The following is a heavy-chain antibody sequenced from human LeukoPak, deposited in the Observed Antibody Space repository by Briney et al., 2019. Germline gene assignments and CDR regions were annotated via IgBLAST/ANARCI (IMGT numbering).Heavy chain of an antibody. CDR1: GYTLTELS. Sequence: ASVKVSCKVSGYTLTELSMHWVRQAPGKGLEWMGGFYPEDGETIYAQKFQGRVTMTEDTSTDTAYMELSSLRSEDTAVYYCATKATVVVTAPSIDDAFDIWGQGTMVTVSS. CDR2: FYPEDGET. V-gene: IGHV1-24*01. J-gene: IGHJ3*02. D-gene: IGHD2-21*02. CDR3: ATKATVVVTAPSIDDAFDI.